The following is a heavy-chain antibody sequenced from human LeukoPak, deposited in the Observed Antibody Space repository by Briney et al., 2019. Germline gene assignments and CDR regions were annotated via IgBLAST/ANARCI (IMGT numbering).Heavy chain of an antibody. V-gene: IGHV3-30*18. D-gene: IGHD3-3*01. CDR2: TSYDRGNK. J-gene: IGHJ4*02. CDR3: AKTRDYDPWNGGDY. CDR1: GFTFSLYS. Sequence: GGSLRLSCEASGFTFSLYSMHWVRQAPGKGLEWVAGTSYDRGNKYYADSVKGRFTISRDNSKNTLYLQMNSLRAEDTAVYYCAKTRDYDPWNGGDYWGQGALVTVSS.